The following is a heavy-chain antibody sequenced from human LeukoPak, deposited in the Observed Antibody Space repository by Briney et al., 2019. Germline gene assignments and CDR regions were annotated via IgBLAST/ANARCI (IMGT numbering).Heavy chain of an antibody. CDR1: GGSISSYY. Sequence: SETLSLTCTVSGGSISSYYWSWIRQPPGKGLEWIGYIYYSGSTNYNPSLKSRVTISVDTSKNQFSLKLSSVTAADTAVYYCARAPTGYSSGWYYYYGMDVWGQGTTVTVSS. V-gene: IGHV4-59*01. D-gene: IGHD6-19*01. CDR2: IYYSGST. CDR3: ARAPTGYSSGWYYYYGMDV. J-gene: IGHJ6*02.